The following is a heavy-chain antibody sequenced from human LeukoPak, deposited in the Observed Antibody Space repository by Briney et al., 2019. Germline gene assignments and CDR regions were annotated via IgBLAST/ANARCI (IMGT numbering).Heavy chain of an antibody. J-gene: IGHJ4*02. Sequence: ASVTVSFKASGYTFTSYGISWVRQAPGQGLEWMGWISAYNGNTNYAQKLQGRVTMTTDTSTSTAYMELRSLRSDDTAVYYCARVRVYSGYETFDYWGQGTLVTVSS. D-gene: IGHD5-12*01. CDR3: ARVRVYSGYETFDY. CDR2: ISAYNGNT. V-gene: IGHV1-18*01. CDR1: GYTFTSYG.